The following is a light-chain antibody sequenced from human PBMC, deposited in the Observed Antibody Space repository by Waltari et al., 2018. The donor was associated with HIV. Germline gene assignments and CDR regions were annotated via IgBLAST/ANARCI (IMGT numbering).Light chain of an antibody. Sequence: SYELTQPPAVSVSTGETARITCSADALAKKHTYWYQQKQGQAQVVVIYKDTQRPSGIPERFSGSSSGTIVTLTICGVQAEDEAVYYCQSADNTGTSVVFGGGTNLTVL. CDR2: KDT. CDR1: ALAKKH. J-gene: IGLJ2*01. CDR3: QSADNTGTSVV. V-gene: IGLV3-25*03.